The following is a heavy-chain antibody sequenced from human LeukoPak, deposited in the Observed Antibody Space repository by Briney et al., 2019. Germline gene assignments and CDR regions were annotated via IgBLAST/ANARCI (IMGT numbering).Heavy chain of an antibody. Sequence: GGSLRLSCAAPGFTFSSAWMGWVRQAPGKGLQWVGRIKSRTDGGTTDYAAPVKGRFTISRDDSRNTLFLQMNSLKAEDTAVYYCTTALAGTFDYWGQGTLVTVSS. V-gene: IGHV3-15*01. CDR2: IKSRTDGGTT. CDR3: TTALAGTFDY. D-gene: IGHD1-7*01. CDR1: GFTFSSAW. J-gene: IGHJ4*02.